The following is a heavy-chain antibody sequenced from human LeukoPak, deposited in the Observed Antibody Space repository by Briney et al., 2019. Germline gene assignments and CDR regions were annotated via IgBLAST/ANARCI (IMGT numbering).Heavy chain of an antibody. D-gene: IGHD3-3*01. CDR2: INQDGSER. CDR1: GFTFRNYW. Sequence: GGSLRLSCEASGFTFRNYWMSWVRQAPGKGLKCVASINQDGSERYYVDSVTGRFTISRDNSKNLVYLQMNTLRAEDTSIYYCASGVVFDFWGQGILVTVSS. V-gene: IGHV3-7*03. CDR3: ASGVVFDF. J-gene: IGHJ4*02.